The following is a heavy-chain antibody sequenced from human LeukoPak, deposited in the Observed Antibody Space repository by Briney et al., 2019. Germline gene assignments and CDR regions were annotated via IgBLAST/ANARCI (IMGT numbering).Heavy chain of an antibody. Sequence: GASVKVSCKASGGTFSSYAISWVRQAPGQGLEWMGGIIPIFGTANYAQKFQGRVTMTRDTSISTAYMELSRLRSDDTAVYYCARVATVSYARRYFQHWGQGTLVTVSS. CDR2: IIPIFGTA. CDR1: GGTFSSYA. CDR3: ARVATVSYARRYFQH. D-gene: IGHD4-17*01. V-gene: IGHV1-69*05. J-gene: IGHJ1*01.